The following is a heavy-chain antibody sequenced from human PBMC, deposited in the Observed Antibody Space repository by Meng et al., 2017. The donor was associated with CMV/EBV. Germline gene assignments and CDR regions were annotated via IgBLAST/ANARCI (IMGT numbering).Heavy chain of an antibody. J-gene: IGHJ4*02. CDR2: INPNSGGT. CDR3: ARDLGDTAIY. V-gene: IGHV1-2*02. D-gene: IGHD5-18*01. Sequence: QVPLLHSGDEVTTPGAPWKVSCKAAGSTFTGYYMHWVRHAPGQGLEWMGWINPNSGGTNYAQKFQGRVTMTRDTSISTAYMELSRLRSDDTAVYYCARDLGDTAIYWGQGTLVTVSS. CDR1: GSTFTGYY.